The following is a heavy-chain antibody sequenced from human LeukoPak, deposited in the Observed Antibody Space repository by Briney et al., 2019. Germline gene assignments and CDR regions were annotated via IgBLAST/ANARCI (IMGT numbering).Heavy chain of an antibody. J-gene: IGHJ4*02. V-gene: IGHV6-1*01. D-gene: IGHD1-26*01. CDR1: GVSVSSNTAA. CDR2: TYYRSKWYN. CDR3: ARVLDVGPTYFDY. Sequence: SQTLSLTCAISGVSVSSNTAAWNWIRQSPSRGLEWLGRTYYRSKWYNDYAVSVRSRITINPDTSKNQFSLQLNSVTPEDTAVYYCARVLDVGPTYFDYWGQGTLVTVSS.